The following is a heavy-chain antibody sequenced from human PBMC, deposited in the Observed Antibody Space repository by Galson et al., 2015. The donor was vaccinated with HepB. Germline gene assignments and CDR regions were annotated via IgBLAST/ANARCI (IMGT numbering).Heavy chain of an antibody. CDR1: GFIVSRNY. J-gene: IGHJ6*03. V-gene: IGHV3-53*01. D-gene: IGHD2/OR15-2a*01. CDR3: ARGSPTPFYHYYMDV. Sequence: SLRLSCAASGFIVSRNYMTWVRQAPGRGLEWVSIIYSAGNTNYADSVKGRFTTSRDNSKNTVYLQMNSLRIEDTAVYYCARGSPTPFYHYYMDVWGKGTTVIVSS. CDR2: IYSAGNT.